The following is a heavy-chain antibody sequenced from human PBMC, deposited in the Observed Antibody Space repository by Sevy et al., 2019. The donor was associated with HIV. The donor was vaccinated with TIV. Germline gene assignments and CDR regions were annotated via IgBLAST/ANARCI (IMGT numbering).Heavy chain of an antibody. Sequence: GGSLRLSCAASGFTFSSYAMSWVRQAPGKGLEWVSAISGSGGSTYYADSVKRRFTISRDNSKNTLYLQMNSLRAEDTAVYYCATHYYDSSGYLFDYWGQGTLVTVSS. J-gene: IGHJ4*02. D-gene: IGHD3-22*01. V-gene: IGHV3-23*01. CDR1: GFTFSSYA. CDR3: ATHYYDSSGYLFDY. CDR2: ISGSGGST.